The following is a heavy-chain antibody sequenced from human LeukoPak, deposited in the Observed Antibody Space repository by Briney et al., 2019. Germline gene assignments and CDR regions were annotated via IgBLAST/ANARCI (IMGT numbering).Heavy chain of an antibody. J-gene: IGHJ4*02. CDR1: GFTFSSYW. CDR3: ARGGIASPGKTSLWD. V-gene: IGHV3-7*01. Sequence: GGSLRLSCAASGFTFSSYWMSWVRQAPGKGLEWVANIKQDGKGKYYVDSVKGRFTISRDNAKKSLYLQMHSLRAEDTAVYYCARGGIASPGKTSLWDWGQGTLVTVSS. CDR2: IKQDGKGK. D-gene: IGHD6-13*01.